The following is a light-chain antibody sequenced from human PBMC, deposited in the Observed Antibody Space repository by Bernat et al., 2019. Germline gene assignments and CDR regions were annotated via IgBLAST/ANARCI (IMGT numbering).Light chain of an antibody. Sequence: SYVLTQPPSVSVAPGQTARITCGGKNIGSKSVNWYQQKPGQAPILVISYDSDRPSGIPERFSGSNSGNTAALTISTVEAGDESDYDCLVWDNFSDHYVFGTGTKVTVL. J-gene: IGLJ1*01. CDR1: NIGSKS. CDR3: LVWDNFSDHYV. CDR2: YDS. V-gene: IGLV3-21*04.